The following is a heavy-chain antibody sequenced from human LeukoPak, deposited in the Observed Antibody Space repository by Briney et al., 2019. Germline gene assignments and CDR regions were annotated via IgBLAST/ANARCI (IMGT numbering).Heavy chain of an antibody. CDR1: GFTFSSYA. CDR2: ISGSGGST. V-gene: IGHV3-23*01. J-gene: IGHJ4*02. D-gene: IGHD3-9*01. Sequence: GGSLRLSCAASGFTFSSYAMSWVRQAPGKGLEWVSAISGSGGSTYYADSVKGRFTISRHNSKNTLYLQMNSLRAEDTAVYYCARGSYDILTGSDYWGQGTLVTVSS. CDR3: ARGSYDILTGSDY.